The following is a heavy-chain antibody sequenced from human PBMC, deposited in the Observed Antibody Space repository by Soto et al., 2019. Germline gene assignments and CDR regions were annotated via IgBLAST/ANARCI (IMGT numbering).Heavy chain of an antibody. V-gene: IGHV1-69*06. CDR3: ARSPGVFDY. J-gene: IGHJ4*02. CDR1: GGTFSSLA. Sequence: QVQLVQSGAEVKKPGSSVKVSCKASGGTFSSLAISWVRQAPGQGLEWMGGLVPVFGTANYAQKFQDRGIITADKSTSTSYMELSSLRSEDTAVYYCARSPGVFDYWGQGTLVPVSS. D-gene: IGHD3-10*01. CDR2: LVPVFGTA.